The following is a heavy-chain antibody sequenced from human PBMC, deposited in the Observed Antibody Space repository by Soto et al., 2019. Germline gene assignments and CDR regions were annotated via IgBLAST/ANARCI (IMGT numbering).Heavy chain of an antibody. J-gene: IGHJ4*02. CDR1: GGTFSSYT. Sequence: QVQLVQSGAEVKKPGSSVKVSCKASGGTFSSYTISWVRQAPGQGLEWMGRIIPILGIANYAQKFQGRVTITADKTTSTAYMELSSMRAEDTAVYYCARALRKAHPDYWGQGTLVTVSS. V-gene: IGHV1-69*04. CDR2: IIPILGIA. D-gene: IGHD2-21*01. CDR3: ARALRKAHPDY.